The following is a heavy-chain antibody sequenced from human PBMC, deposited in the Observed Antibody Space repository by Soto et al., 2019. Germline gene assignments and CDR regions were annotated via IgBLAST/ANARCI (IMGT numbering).Heavy chain of an antibody. V-gene: IGHV3-20*04. CDR3: AREGGARRGFTL. D-gene: IGHD1-26*01. J-gene: IGHJ4*02. CDR2: INWNGGSI. CDR1: GFIFDDYG. Sequence: GGSLRRSCVASGFIFDDYGMSWVRQPPGKGLEWVSGINWNGGSIGYGDSVKGRFTISRDNAKNALYLQMNSLRAEDAALYYCAREGGARRGFTLWGQGTLVTVSS.